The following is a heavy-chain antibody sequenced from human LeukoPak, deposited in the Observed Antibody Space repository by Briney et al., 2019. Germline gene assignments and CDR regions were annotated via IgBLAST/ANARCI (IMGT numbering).Heavy chain of an antibody. J-gene: IGHJ4*02. D-gene: IGHD3/OR15-3a*01. CDR1: GVSISSSNSY. CDR3: ARQTGSGLFILP. CDR2: IYYSGNT. Sequence: SETLSLTCTVSGVSISSSNSYWGWIRQPPGKGLEWIGSIYYSGNTYYNASLKSQVSISIDTSKNQFSLRLTSVTAADTAVYYCARQTGSGLFILPGGQETLVTVSS. V-gene: IGHV4-39*01.